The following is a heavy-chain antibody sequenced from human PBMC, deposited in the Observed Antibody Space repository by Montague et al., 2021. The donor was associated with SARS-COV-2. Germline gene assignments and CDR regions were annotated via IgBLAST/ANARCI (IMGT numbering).Heavy chain of an antibody. CDR3: ARDLAGYYGSGSYGGMDV. D-gene: IGHD3-10*01. V-gene: IGHV4-39*07. CDR2: IYYSGSN. Sequence: SETLSLTCTVSGGSISSSSYYWGWIRQPPGKGREWVGSIYYSGSNYYNPSLKSRVTISVDTSKNQFSLKLSSVTAADTDVYYCARDLAGYYGSGSYGGMDVWGQGTTVTVSS. J-gene: IGHJ6*02. CDR1: GGSISSSSYY.